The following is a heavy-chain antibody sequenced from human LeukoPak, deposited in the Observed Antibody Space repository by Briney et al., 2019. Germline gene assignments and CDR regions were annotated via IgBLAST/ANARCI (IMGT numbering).Heavy chain of an antibody. D-gene: IGHD6-19*01. V-gene: IGHV1-2*04. J-gene: IGHJ6*02. CDR1: GYTFTGYY. CDR2: INPNSGGT. CDR3: ARAIAVAGRDYYYYYGMDV. Sequence: ASVKVSCKASGYTFTGYYMHWVRQAPGQGLEWMGWINPNSGGTNYAQKFQGWVTLTRDTSISTAYMELSRLRSDDTAVYYCARAIAVAGRDYYYYYGMDVRGQGTTVTVSS.